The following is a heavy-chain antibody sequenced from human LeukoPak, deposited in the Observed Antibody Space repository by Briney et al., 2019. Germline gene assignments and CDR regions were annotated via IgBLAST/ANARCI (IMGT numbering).Heavy chain of an antibody. CDR3: ARDLGSYFDY. CDR1: GFTFSSYS. J-gene: IGHJ4*02. D-gene: IGHD1-26*01. CDR2: ISSSTSTI. V-gene: IGHV3-48*01. Sequence: GGSLRLSCAASGFTFSSYSMNWVRQAPGKGLEWVSYISSSTSTIYYADSVKGRFTISRDNAKNSLYLQMNSLRAEDTAVYYCARDLGSYFDYWGQGTLVTVSS.